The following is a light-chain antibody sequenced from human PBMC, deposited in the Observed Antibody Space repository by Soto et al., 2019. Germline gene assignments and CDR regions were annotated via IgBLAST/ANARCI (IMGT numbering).Light chain of an antibody. Sequence: QSVLTQPPSASGTPGQRVTISCSGGSSNIGSNTVNWYQQLPGTAPKLLIYYNNHRPSGVPDRFSGSKSGTSASLAISRLQSEDEADYYCAAWDDSLSGPVFGGGTQLTVL. CDR3: AAWDDSLSGPV. CDR2: YNN. V-gene: IGLV1-44*01. CDR1: SSNIGSNT. J-gene: IGLJ2*01.